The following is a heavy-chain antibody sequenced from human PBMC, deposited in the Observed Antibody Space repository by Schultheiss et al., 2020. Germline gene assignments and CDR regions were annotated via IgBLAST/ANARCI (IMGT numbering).Heavy chain of an antibody. CDR2: IWYDGSNK. Sequence: GGSLRLSCAASGFTFSSYGMHWVRQAPGKGLEWVAVIWYDGSNKYYADSVKGRFTISRDNSKNTLYLQMNSLRAEDTAVYYCARDREVGATYYFDYWGQGTLVTVSS. D-gene: IGHD1-26*01. CDR3: ARDREVGATYYFDY. CDR1: GFTFSSYG. V-gene: IGHV3-30*19. J-gene: IGHJ4*02.